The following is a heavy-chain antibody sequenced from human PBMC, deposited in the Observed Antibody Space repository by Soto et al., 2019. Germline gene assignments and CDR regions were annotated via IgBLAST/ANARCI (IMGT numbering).Heavy chain of an antibody. J-gene: IGHJ4*02. CDR1: GFSISSYY. CDR2: IYYSGST. CDR3: ARASQRAETRRYCSGGSCYRDWYFDY. Sequence: PSETLSHTCTFSGFSISSYYWSWIRQPTGKGLEWIGYIYYSGSTNYNPSLKSRVTISVDTSKNQFSLKLNSVTAADTAVYYCARASQRAETRRYCSGGSCYRDWYFDYWGQGTLVTVSS. D-gene: IGHD2-15*01. V-gene: IGHV4-59*01.